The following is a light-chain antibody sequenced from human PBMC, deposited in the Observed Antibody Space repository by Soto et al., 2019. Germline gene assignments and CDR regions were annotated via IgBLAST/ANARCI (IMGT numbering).Light chain of an antibody. CDR1: QSVSNN. J-gene: IGKJ4*01. CDR2: GAS. V-gene: IGKV3D-15*01. Sequence: EIVLTQSPATLSVSPGERAALSCRASQSVSNNLAWYQQKPGQPPRLLIFGASTRATGIPARFSGSGSEAEFALTISTLQSEDFAVYYCQQYSVWPLTFGGGTGGYQ. CDR3: QQYSVWPLT.